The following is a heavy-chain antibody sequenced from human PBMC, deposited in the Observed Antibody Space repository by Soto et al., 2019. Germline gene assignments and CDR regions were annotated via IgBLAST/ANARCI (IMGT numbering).Heavy chain of an antibody. Sequence: SEMLSLTCTVAGGSISSSSYYWGWIRQPPGKGLEWIGSIYYSGSTYYNPSLKSRVTISVDTSKNQFSLKLSSVTAADTAVYYCSRGVYDILTYYYYDMDFWVKGTSVPVS. CDR2: IYYSGST. J-gene: IGHJ6*03. V-gene: IGHV4-39*01. CDR3: SRGVYDILTYYYYDMDF. CDR1: GGSISSSSYY. D-gene: IGHD3-9*01.